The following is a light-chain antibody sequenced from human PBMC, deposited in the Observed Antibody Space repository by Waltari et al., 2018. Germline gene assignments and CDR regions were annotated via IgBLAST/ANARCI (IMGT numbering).Light chain of an antibody. CDR1: KLSRQY. V-gene: IGLV3-25*03. CDR3: QSAHPNTGVV. Sequence: SSELTQPPSVSVSPGQTARIPCSGHKLSRQYVYWYQQKPGQTPIILIRKDTERPSGVPERFSGSTSGTTVTLTITGVQPEDEADYYCQSAHPNTGVVFGGGTKLTVL. J-gene: IGLJ2*01. CDR2: KDT.